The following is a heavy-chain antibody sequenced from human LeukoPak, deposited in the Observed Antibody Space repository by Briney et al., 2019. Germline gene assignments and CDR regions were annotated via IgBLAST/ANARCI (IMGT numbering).Heavy chain of an antibody. V-gene: IGHV4-39*01. CDR1: GGSISSSSYY. Sequence: SETLSLTCTVSGGSISSSSYYWGWIRQPPGKGLEWIRSIYYSGSTYYNPSLKSRVTISVDTSKNQFSLKLSSVTAADTAVYYCARQSYCSGGSCYSPKIDYWGQGTLVTVSS. J-gene: IGHJ4*02. D-gene: IGHD2-15*01. CDR3: ARQSYCSGGSCYSPKIDY. CDR2: IYYSGST.